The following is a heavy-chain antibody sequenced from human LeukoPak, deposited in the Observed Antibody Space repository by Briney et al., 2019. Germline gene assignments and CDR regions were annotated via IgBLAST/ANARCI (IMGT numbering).Heavy chain of an antibody. CDR1: GFSFSSYS. V-gene: IGHV3-21*01. CDR3: ARDLPAAVD. Sequence: KAGGSLRLSRAASGFSFSSYSMSWVRQAPGKGLEWVSFISRSSSDIYHADSVKGRFTISRDNAKNSLYLQMNSLRAEDTAVYYCARDLPAAVDWGQGTLVTVSS. CDR2: ISRSSSDI. J-gene: IGHJ4*02. D-gene: IGHD2-2*01.